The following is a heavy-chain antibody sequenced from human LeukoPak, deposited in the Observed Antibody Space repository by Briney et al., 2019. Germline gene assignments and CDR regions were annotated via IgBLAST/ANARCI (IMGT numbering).Heavy chain of an antibody. CDR2: ISSSGSTI. D-gene: IGHD3-16*02. J-gene: IGHJ6*02. V-gene: IGHV3-48*03. CDR3: ARDRSPGGMDV. CDR1: GFTFSSYE. Sequence: PGGSLRLSCAASGFTFSSYEMNWVRQAPGKGLDWVSYISSSGSTIYYADSVKGRFTISRENAKNSLDLQMNSLRAEDTAVYYCARDRSPGGMDVWGQGTTVTVSS.